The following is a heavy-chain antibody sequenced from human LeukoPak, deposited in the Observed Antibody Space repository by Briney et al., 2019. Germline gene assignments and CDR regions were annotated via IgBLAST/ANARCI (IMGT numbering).Heavy chain of an antibody. V-gene: IGHV1-3*01. CDR1: GYPFTSYA. CDR2: INAGNGNT. Sequence: ASVKVSCKASGYPFTSYAMHWVRQAPGQRLEWMGWINAGNGNTKYSQKFQGRVTITRDTSASTAYMELSSLRSEDTAVYYCARGSIAAAGTFDYWGQGTLVTVSS. D-gene: IGHD6-13*01. CDR3: ARGSIAAAGTFDY. J-gene: IGHJ4*02.